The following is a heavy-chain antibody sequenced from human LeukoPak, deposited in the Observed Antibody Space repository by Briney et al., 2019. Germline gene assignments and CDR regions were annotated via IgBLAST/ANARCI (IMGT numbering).Heavy chain of an antibody. J-gene: IGHJ4*02. CDR2: ISSSGSTI. V-gene: IGHV3-48*04. D-gene: IGHD1-26*01. CDR1: GFTFNSYW. CDR3: AIHNPLTLVGAKKSRGRLDY. Sequence: GGSLRLSCAASGFTFNSYWMHWVRQAPGKGLEWVSYISSSGSTIYYADSVKGRFTISRDNAKNSLYLQMNSLRAEDTAVYYCAIHNPLTLVGAKKSRGRLDYWGQGTLVTVSS.